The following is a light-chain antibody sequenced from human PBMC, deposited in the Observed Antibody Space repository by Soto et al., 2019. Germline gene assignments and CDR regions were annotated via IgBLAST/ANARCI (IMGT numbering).Light chain of an antibody. CDR1: QSIRSW. CDR3: HHYNSYSEA. V-gene: IGKV1-5*03. CDR2: KAS. Sequence: DIQMTQSTSTLAASVGDRVTITCRASQSIRSWLAWYQQKPGKAPKLLIYKASTLKSGVPSRFSGSGSGTEFTLTIGSLQPDDFATYHCHHYNSYSEAFGQGTKVDIK. J-gene: IGKJ1*01.